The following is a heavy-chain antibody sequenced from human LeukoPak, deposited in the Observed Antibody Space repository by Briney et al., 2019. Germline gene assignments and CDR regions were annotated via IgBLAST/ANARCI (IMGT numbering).Heavy chain of an antibody. Sequence: GGSLRLSCAVSGFTFSAYDMSWIRQAPGKGLEWISYISSSGSTIYYADTVKGRFTISRDNAKNSLYLQMNSLRAEDTAVYYCARVLREWLLFGWFDPWGQGTLVTVSS. CDR2: ISSSGSTI. CDR1: GFTFSAYD. D-gene: IGHD3-3*01. CDR3: ARVLREWLLFGWFDP. J-gene: IGHJ5*02. V-gene: IGHV3-11*01.